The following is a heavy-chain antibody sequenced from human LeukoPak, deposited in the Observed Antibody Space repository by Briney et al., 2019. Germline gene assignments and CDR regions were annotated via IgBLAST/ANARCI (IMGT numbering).Heavy chain of an antibody. V-gene: IGHV1-69*13. J-gene: IGHJ4*02. Sequence: SVNVSCKASGGTFSSYAISWVRQAPGQGLEWMGGIIPIFGTANYAQKFQGRVTITADESTSTAYMELSSLRSEDTAVYYCARVGQQLVLLPFLDYWGQGTLVTVSS. D-gene: IGHD6-13*01. CDR1: GGTFSSYA. CDR2: IIPIFGTA. CDR3: ARVGQQLVLLPFLDY.